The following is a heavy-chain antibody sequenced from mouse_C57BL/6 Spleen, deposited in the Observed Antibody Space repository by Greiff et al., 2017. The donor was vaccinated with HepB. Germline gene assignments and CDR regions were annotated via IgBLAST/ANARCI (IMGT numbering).Heavy chain of an antibody. Sequence: EVQLQQSGPELVKPGASVKISCKASGYTFTDYYMNWVKQSHGKSLEWIGDINPNNGGTSYNQKFKGKATLTVDKSSSTAYMELRSLTSEDSAVYYCARRYYGSSDGFDYWGQGTTLTVSS. D-gene: IGHD1-1*01. CDR1: GYTFTDYY. CDR2: INPNNGGT. J-gene: IGHJ2*01. CDR3: ARRYYGSSDGFDY. V-gene: IGHV1-26*01.